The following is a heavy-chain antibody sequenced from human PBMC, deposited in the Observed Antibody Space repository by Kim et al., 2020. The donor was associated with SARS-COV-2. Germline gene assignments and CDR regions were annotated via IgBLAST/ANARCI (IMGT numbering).Heavy chain of an antibody. CDR3: ARATTVTTPFDY. D-gene: IGHD4-17*01. J-gene: IGHJ4*02. Sequence: SETLSLTCTVSGGSISSSSYYWGWIRQPPGKGLEWIGSIYYSGSTYYNPSLKSRVTISVDTSKNQFSLKLSSVTAADTAVYYCARATTVTTPFDYWGQGTLVTVSS. CDR1: GGSISSSSYY. CDR2: IYYSGST. V-gene: IGHV4-39*01.